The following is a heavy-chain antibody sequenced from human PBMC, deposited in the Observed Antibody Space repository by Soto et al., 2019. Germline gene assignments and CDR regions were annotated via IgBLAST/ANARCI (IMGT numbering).Heavy chain of an antibody. J-gene: IGHJ2*01. CDR2: IIPIFATA. CDR1: GGTFSSYA. CDR3: ARTIDYGGNSRYWYCDL. Sequence: QVQLVQSGAEVKKPGSSVKISCKASGGTFSSYAITWVRQAPGQGLEWMGGIIPIFATANYAQKFQGRVTITADESTSTAYMELSSLRSEDTAVYYCARTIDYGGNSRYWYCDLWGRGTLVTVSS. V-gene: IGHV1-69*01. D-gene: IGHD4-17*01.